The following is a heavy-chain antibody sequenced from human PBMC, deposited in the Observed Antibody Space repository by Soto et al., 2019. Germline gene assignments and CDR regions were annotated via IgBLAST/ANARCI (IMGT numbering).Heavy chain of an antibody. Sequence: ASVKVSFKASGSIFSSHSIYWVRQAPGQGLQWMGIINPGGGRTAYAQKFQGRVTLTRDMSTSTVYMELTSLTYDDTAAYYCAGDGSTQGATYLMDVWGQGAPVSVSS. CDR3: AGDGSTQGATYLMDV. D-gene: IGHD1-26*01. CDR2: INPGGGRT. J-gene: IGHJ6*02. V-gene: IGHV1-46*01. CDR1: GSIFSSHS.